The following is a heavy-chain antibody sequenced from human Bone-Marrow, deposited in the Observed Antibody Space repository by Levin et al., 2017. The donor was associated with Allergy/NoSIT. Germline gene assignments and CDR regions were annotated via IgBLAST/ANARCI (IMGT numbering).Heavy chain of an antibody. CDR3: VRGDVRATGWPNALEA. CDR1: GFSFSSYS. Sequence: GGSLRLSCGASGFSFSSYSMDWVRQAPGKGLEWVSTISGASISTYYIDSVKGRFTISRDNAKNSLYLQMNNLRVDDTGLYYGVRGDVRATGWPNALEAWGQGTLVTVS. CDR2: ISGASIST. D-gene: IGHD6-19*01. J-gene: IGHJ5*02. V-gene: IGHV3-21*01.